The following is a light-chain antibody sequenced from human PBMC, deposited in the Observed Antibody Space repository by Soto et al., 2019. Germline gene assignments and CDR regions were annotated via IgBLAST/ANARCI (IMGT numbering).Light chain of an antibody. CDR3: MQGTHWPPYT. Sequence: DVVMTQSPVSLPVTLGQPASISCRSSQSLVHSDGKTYLNWFQQRPGQSPRRLIYKVSNRDSGVPDRFSGSGSGTDFTLKISRVEAEDVGVYYCMQGTHWPPYTFGQGTRLENK. CDR1: QSLVHSDGKTY. J-gene: IGKJ5*01. V-gene: IGKV2-30*02. CDR2: KVS.